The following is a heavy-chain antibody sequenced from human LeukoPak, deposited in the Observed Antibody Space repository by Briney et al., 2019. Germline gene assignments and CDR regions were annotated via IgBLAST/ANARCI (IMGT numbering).Heavy chain of an antibody. J-gene: IGHJ4*02. D-gene: IGHD5-18*01. CDR1: GFTFRTYE. CDR2: ISSSGGTT. CDR3: ARDMSSDSYGYTRGILDN. Sequence: PGGSLRLSYAASGFTFRTYEMNWVRQAPGKGLEWVSYISSSGGTTYYADSVKGRFTISRDNAKNSLDLQMNSLRAEDTAIYYCARDMSSDSYGYTRGILDNWGQGTLVTVSS. V-gene: IGHV3-48*03.